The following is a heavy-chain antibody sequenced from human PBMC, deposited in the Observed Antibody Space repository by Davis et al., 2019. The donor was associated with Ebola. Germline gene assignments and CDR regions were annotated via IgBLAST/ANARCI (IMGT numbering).Heavy chain of an antibody. Sequence: SETLSLTCTVSGGSINRIRYYWGWIRQPPGKGLEWIGTIYYSGSTYNNPSLKSRVTISVDTSKNQFSLKLSSVTAADTAVYYCWAGTYYYDSSGYYYYYGMDVWGKGTTVTVSS. J-gene: IGHJ6*04. CDR3: WAGTYYYDSSGYYYYYGMDV. CDR1: GGSINRIRYY. D-gene: IGHD3-22*01. CDR2: IYYSGST. V-gene: IGHV4-39*07.